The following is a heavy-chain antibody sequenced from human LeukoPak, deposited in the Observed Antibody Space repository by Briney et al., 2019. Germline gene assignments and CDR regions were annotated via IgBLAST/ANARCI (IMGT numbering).Heavy chain of an antibody. D-gene: IGHD3-10*01. CDR3: AQADMVRGVSTFDY. Sequence: SGPTLVNPTQTLTLTCTFSGFSLSTSGVGVGWIRQPPGKALEWLALIYWDDDKRYSPSLKSRLTITKDTSKNQVVPTMTNMDPVDTATYYCAQADMVRGVSTFDYWGQGTLVTVSS. J-gene: IGHJ4*02. CDR1: GFSLSTSGVG. CDR2: IYWDDDK. V-gene: IGHV2-5*02.